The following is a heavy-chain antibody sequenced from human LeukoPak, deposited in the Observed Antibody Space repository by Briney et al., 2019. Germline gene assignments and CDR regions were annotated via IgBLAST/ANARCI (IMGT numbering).Heavy chain of an antibody. CDR3: ARDRVVLMVYATSIGETTTFDP. D-gene: IGHD2-8*01. V-gene: IGHV1-2*02. Sequence: ASVKVSCKASGYTFTGYYMHWVRQAPGQGLEWMGWINPNSGGTNYAQKFQGRVTMTRDTSISTAYMELSRLRSDDTAVYYCARDRVVLMVYATSIGETTTFDPWGQGTLVTVSS. CDR1: GYTFTGYY. CDR2: INPNSGGT. J-gene: IGHJ5*02.